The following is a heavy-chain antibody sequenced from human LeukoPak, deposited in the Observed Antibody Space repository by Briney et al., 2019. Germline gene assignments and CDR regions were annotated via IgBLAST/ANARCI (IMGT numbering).Heavy chain of an antibody. D-gene: IGHD6-13*01. V-gene: IGHV3-23*01. CDR1: GFTFSSYA. Sequence: GGSLRLSCAASGFTFSSYAMSWVRQAPGKGLEWVSSISGSGGSTFYADSVKGRFTISRDNSKNTLYLQMNSLRAEDTAVYYCAKLRRGKAAAGSLFDYWGQGTLVTVSS. CDR2: ISGSGGST. CDR3: AKLRRGKAAAGSLFDY. J-gene: IGHJ4*02.